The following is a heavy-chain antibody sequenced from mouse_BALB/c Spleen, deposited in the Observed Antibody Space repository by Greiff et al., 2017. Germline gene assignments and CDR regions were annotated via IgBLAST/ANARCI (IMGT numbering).Heavy chain of an antibody. V-gene: IGHV1S127*01. CDR2: IDPSDSYT. J-gene: IGHJ2*01. D-gene: IGHD2-1*01. Sequence: QVQLKQSGAELVKPGASVKMSCKASGYTFTSYWMHWVKQRPGQGLEWIGTIDPSDSYTSYNQKFKGKATLTVDTSSSTAYMQLSSLTSEDSAVYYCTRRGDYGNYFDYWGQGTTLTVSS. CDR1: GYTFTSYW. CDR3: TRRGDYGNYFDY.